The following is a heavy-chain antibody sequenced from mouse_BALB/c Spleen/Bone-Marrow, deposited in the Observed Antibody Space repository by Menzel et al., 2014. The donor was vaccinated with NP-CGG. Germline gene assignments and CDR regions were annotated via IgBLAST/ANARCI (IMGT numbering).Heavy chain of an antibody. V-gene: IGHV7-3*02. D-gene: IGHD1-2*01. Sequence: EVMLVESGGGLVQPGGSLRLPCATSGSTFPDYYMSWVRQPPGKALEWLGFIRNKANGYTTEYSASVKGRFTISRDNAQSILYLQMNTLRAEDSASYYWARDNYYGFHWYFDVWGAGTTVTVSS. CDR1: GSTFPDYY. J-gene: IGHJ1*01. CDR2: IRNKANGYTT. CDR3: ARDNYYGFHWYFDV.